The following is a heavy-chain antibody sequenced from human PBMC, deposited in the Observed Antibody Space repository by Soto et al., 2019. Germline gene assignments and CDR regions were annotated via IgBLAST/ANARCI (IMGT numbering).Heavy chain of an antibody. CDR2: IYYSGST. V-gene: IGHV4-31*03. CDR1: GGSISSGGYY. J-gene: IGHJ5*02. D-gene: IGHD2-2*02. CDR3: AKESLPAAIQGNLFDP. Sequence: PSETLSLTCTVSGGSISSGGYYWSWIRQHPGKGLEWIGYIYYSGSTYYNPTHKRRFTITVNTSKNQFSPKLSSVTAADTAVDYCAKESLPAAIQGNLFDPWVQGTLVTVSS.